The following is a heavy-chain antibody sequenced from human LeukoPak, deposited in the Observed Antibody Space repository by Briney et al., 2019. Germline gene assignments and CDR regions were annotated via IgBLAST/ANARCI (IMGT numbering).Heavy chain of an antibody. J-gene: IGHJ5*02. CDR3: ASSRLRTYYYGSGTTVEFDP. CDR2: ISSSSSYI. D-gene: IGHD3-10*01. CDR1: GFTFSSYS. Sequence: PGGSLRLSCGASGFTFSSYSMNWVRQAPGKGLEWVSSISSSSSYIYYADSVKGRFTISRDNAKNSLYLQMNSLRAEDTAVYYCASSRLRTYYYGSGTTVEFDPWGQGTLVTVSS. V-gene: IGHV3-21*01.